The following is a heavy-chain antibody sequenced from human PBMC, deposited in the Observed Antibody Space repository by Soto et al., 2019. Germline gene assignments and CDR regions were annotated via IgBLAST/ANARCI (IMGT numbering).Heavy chain of an antibody. V-gene: IGHV4-61*01. D-gene: IGHD3-22*01. J-gene: IGHJ4*02. CDR1: GGSVSSGNYY. CDR2: MSNSGST. Sequence: QVQLQESGPGLVKPSETLSLTCTVSGGSVSSGNYYWTWIRQPPGKGLEWIGYMSNSGSTNYNTSLESRVTISVDTSTNQCSRNLSSVTAADTAMYSCVREGVDYYDSSGRSSWGQGTLVTVSS. CDR3: VREGVDYYDSSGRSS.